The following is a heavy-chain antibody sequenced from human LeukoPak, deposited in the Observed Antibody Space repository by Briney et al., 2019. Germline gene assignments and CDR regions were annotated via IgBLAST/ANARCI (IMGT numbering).Heavy chain of an antibody. CDR3: ARDNYDSSTPYYFDY. CDR1: GFIFSSYN. CDR2: ISSSSSYI. V-gene: IGHV3-21*01. D-gene: IGHD3-22*01. Sequence: GGSLRLSCAASGFIFSSYNLNWVRQAPGKGLEWVSSISSSSSYIYYADSMKGRFTISRDNARNSLYLQMNSLRAEDTAVYYCARDNYDSSTPYYFDYWGQGTLVTVSS. J-gene: IGHJ4*02.